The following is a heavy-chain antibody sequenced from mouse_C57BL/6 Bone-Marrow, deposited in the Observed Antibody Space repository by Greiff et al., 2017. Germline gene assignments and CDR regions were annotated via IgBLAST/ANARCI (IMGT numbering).Heavy chain of an antibody. J-gene: IGHJ4*01. Sequence: VQLQQSGPGLVQPSQSLSITCTVSGFSLTSYGVHWVRQSPGKGLEWLGVIWRGGSTDYNAAFMSRLSITKDNSKSQVFFKMNSLQADDTAIYYCAKRGIYYGNYDYAMDYWGQGTSVTVSS. CDR3: AKRGIYYGNYDYAMDY. V-gene: IGHV2-5*01. CDR2: IWRGGST. D-gene: IGHD2-1*01. CDR1: GFSLTSYG.